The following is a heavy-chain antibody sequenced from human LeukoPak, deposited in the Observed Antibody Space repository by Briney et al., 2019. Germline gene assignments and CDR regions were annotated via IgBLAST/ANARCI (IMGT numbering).Heavy chain of an antibody. J-gene: IGHJ4*02. CDR3: AREQQLVGQYDY. D-gene: IGHD6-13*01. V-gene: IGHV3-23*01. CDR2: ISGSGGST. Sequence: GGSLRLSCAASGFTFSSYAMSWVRQAPGKGLEWVSAISGSGGSTYYADSVKGRFTISRDNAKNSLYLQMNSLRAEDTAVYYCAREQQLVGQYDYWGQGTLVTVSS. CDR1: GFTFSSYA.